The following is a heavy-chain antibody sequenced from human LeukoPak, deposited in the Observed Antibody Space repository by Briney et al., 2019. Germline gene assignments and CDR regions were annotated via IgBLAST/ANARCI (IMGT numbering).Heavy chain of an antibody. V-gene: IGHV4-39*01. Sequence: SETLSLTCTVSGGSISSSSHYWGWIRQPPGKGLEWTGSILYSGSTYYNPSLKSRVTISVDTSKNQFSLKLSSVTAADTAVYYCARVQLSSYYYIDVWGKGTTVTVSS. CDR3: ARVQLSSYYYIDV. D-gene: IGHD2-2*01. CDR1: GGSISSSSHY. CDR2: ILYSGST. J-gene: IGHJ6*03.